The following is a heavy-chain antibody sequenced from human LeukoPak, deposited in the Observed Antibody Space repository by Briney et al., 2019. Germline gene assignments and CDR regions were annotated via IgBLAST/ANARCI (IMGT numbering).Heavy chain of an antibody. CDR1: GYTFTGYY. CDR3: ARGLQENLAWLQAFSAFDI. V-gene: IGHV1-2*02. Sequence: ASVKVSCKASGYTFTGYYMHWVRQAPGQGLEWMGWINPYSGGTNYAQKFQGRVTMTRDTSISTAYMELSRLRSDDTAVYYCARGLQENLAWLQAFSAFDIWGQGTMVTVSS. D-gene: IGHD6-19*01. J-gene: IGHJ3*02. CDR2: INPYSGGT.